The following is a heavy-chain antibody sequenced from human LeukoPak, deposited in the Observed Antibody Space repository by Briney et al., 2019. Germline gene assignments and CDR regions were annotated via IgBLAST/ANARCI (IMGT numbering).Heavy chain of an antibody. CDR1: GYTFTSYG. Sequence: GASVKVSCKASGYTFTSYGISWVRQAPGQGLEWMGWINTNTGNPTYAQGFTGRFVFSLDTSVSTAYLQISSLKAEDTAVYYCARGRGHDYGDYDAFDIWGQGTMVTVSS. J-gene: IGHJ3*02. CDR3: ARGRGHDYGDYDAFDI. D-gene: IGHD4-17*01. CDR2: INTNTGNP. V-gene: IGHV7-4-1*02.